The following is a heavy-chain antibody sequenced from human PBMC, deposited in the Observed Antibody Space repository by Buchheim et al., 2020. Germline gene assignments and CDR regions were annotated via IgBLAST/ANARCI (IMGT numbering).Heavy chain of an antibody. CDR3: ARVSPANNPTYYFDY. J-gene: IGHJ4*02. D-gene: IGHD1-14*01. V-gene: IGHV1-46*03. Sequence: QVQLVQSGAEVKKPGASVKVSCKASGYTFTSYYMHWVRQAPGQGLEWMGIINPSGGSTSYAQKFPGRVTMTRDTATSTVYMELSSLRSEDTAVYYCARVSPANNPTYYFDYWGQGTL. CDR1: GYTFTSYY. CDR2: INPSGGST.